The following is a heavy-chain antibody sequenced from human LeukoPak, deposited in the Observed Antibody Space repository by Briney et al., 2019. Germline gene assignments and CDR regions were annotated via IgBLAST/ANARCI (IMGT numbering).Heavy chain of an antibody. CDR3: ARDPGIAAAVRHYYYGMDV. CDR2: IYYSGST. Sequence: SETLSLTCTVSGGSISSGDYYWSWIRQPPGKGLEWIGYIYYSGSTYYNPSLKSRVTMSVDTSKNQFSLKLSSMTAADTAVYYCARDPGIAAAVRHYYYGMDVWGQGTTVTVSS. V-gene: IGHV4-30-4*01. CDR1: GGSISSGDYY. D-gene: IGHD6-13*01. J-gene: IGHJ6*02.